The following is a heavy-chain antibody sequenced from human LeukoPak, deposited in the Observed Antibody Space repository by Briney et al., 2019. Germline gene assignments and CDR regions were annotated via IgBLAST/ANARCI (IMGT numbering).Heavy chain of an antibody. CDR3: ARFGMDAAIDY. J-gene: IGHJ4*02. CDR2: IKQDGSEK. Sequence: GGSLRLSCAASGFTFSGYWMSWVRQAPGKGLEWVATIKQDGSEKTYVDSVEGRFTSSRDNAKSSLFLQMDSLRAEDTAIYYCARFGMDAAIDYWGQGTLVTVSS. CDR1: GFTFSGYW. D-gene: IGHD2-15*01. V-gene: IGHV3-7*01.